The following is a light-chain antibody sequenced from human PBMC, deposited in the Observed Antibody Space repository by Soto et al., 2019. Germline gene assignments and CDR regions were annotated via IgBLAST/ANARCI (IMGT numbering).Light chain of an antibody. V-gene: IGLV2-14*03. Sequence: QSALTQPASVSGSPGQSITISCTGTSSDIGAYIYVSWYQQHPGKAPKLLIFDVSDRPSGVPNRFSGSKSGNTASLTISGLQAEDEADYYCSSYRDSSTPAIFGGGTKLTVL. CDR3: SSYRDSSTPAI. CDR2: DVS. CDR1: SSDIGAYIY. J-gene: IGLJ2*01.